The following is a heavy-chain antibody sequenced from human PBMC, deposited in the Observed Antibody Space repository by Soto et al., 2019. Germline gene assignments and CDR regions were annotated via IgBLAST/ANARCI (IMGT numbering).Heavy chain of an antibody. CDR3: ARDLDEYYYDSTGYSH. CDR1: GYTFTNYG. CDR2: INAHNDNT. Sequence: ASVKVSCKASGYTFTNYGIVWVRQAPGQGLEWMGWINAHNDNTKYARKFQGRVTMTTDTSTSTAYMELRSLRSDDTAVYYCARDLDEYYYDSTGYSHWGQGPMVTVSS. V-gene: IGHV1-18*04. J-gene: IGHJ4*02. D-gene: IGHD3-22*01.